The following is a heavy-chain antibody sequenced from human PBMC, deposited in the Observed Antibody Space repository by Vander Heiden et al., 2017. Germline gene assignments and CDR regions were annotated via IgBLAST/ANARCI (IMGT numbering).Heavy chain of an antibody. CDR2: IHWNSGSV. Sequence: EVQLVESGGGLVQPGRSLRLSCAASGFTFNDYAMHWVRQAQGKGLGWVSGIHWNSGSVGYADSVKGRFTISRDNAKNSLYLQLNSLRPEDTALYYCAKDIGPGYNNQQSAFEIWGQGTVVTVSP. D-gene: IGHD1-20*01. J-gene: IGHJ3*02. V-gene: IGHV3-9*01. CDR3: AKDIGPGYNNQQSAFEI. CDR1: GFTFNDYA.